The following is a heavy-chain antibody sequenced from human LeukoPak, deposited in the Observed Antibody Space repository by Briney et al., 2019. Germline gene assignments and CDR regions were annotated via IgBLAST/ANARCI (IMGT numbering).Heavy chain of an antibody. J-gene: IGHJ4*02. D-gene: IGHD5-18*01. V-gene: IGHV3-30*18. Sequence: GGSLRLSCAASGFTFSSHLMHWVRQAPGKGLEWVAVISNDGSKKYYADSVKGRFTISRDNSKNTLSLQVSSLRAEDTAVYYCAKDRYSYAFEYSDSWGQGTLVTVSS. CDR3: AKDRYSYAFEYSDS. CDR1: GFTFSSHL. CDR2: ISNDGSKK.